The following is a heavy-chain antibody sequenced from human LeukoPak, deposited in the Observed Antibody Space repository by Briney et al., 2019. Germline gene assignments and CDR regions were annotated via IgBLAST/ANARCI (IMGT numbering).Heavy chain of an antibody. Sequence: GGSLRLSCAASGFTISTYAISWVRQAPGKGLEWVSSISGSGGSADYADSVEGRFTISRDNSKNTLYLQLSSLRAEDTAVYYCARDAYYSDGSDYYSWFDPWGQGTLVTVSS. CDR2: ISGSGGSA. CDR1: GFTISTYA. D-gene: IGHD3-22*01. V-gene: IGHV3-23*01. J-gene: IGHJ5*02. CDR3: ARDAYYSDGSDYYSWFDP.